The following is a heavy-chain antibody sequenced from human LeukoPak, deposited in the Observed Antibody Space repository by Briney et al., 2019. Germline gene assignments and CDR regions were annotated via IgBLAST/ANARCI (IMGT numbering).Heavy chain of an antibody. CDR2: INPNSGGT. D-gene: IGHD2-15*01. CDR3: ARTMGGYCSGGSCYLFDY. V-gene: IGHV1-2*02. J-gene: IGHJ4*02. CDR1: GYTFTGYY. Sequence: SVKVSCKASGYTFTGYYMHWVRQAPGQGLEWMGWINPNSGGTNYAQKFQGRVTMTRDTSISTAYMELSRLRSDDTAVYYCARTMGGYCSGGSCYLFDYWGQGTLVTVSS.